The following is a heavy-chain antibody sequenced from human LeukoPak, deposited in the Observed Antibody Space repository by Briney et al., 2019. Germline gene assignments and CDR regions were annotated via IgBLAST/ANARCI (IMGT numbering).Heavy chain of an antibody. Sequence: GASVKVSCKASGYPFSGYYMHWVRQAPGQGLEWMGWISAYNGNTNYAQKLQGRVTMTTDTSTSTAYMELRSLRSDDTAVYYCARVCPEYGDYDYLDYWGQGTLVTVSS. D-gene: IGHD4-17*01. CDR3: ARVCPEYGDYDYLDY. CDR1: GYPFSGYY. V-gene: IGHV1-18*04. J-gene: IGHJ4*02. CDR2: ISAYNGNT.